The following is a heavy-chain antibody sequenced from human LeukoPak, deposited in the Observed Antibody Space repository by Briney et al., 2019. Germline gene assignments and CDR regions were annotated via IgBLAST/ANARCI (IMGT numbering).Heavy chain of an antibody. CDR2: INTDGSTT. CDR1: GFTFSGYW. V-gene: IGHV3-74*03. Sequence: PAGGSLRLSCAASGFTFSGYWMHWVRQAPGKGLVWVSRINTDGSTTQYAASVKGRFTISRDNAKNTLFLQMNSLRVEDTAIYYCARVINIGREGELSDWGQETLVTVSS. CDR3: ARVINIGREGELSD. D-gene: IGHD3-3*02. J-gene: IGHJ4*02.